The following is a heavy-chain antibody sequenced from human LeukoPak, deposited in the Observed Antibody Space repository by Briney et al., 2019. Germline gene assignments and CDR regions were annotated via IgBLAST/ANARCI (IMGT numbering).Heavy chain of an antibody. J-gene: IGHJ3*02. V-gene: IGHV1-46*01. CDR1: GYTFTSYY. CDR3: ARDLDYVWGSYRRGAFDI. Sequence: ASVKVSCKASGYTFTSYYMHWVRQAPGQGLEWMGIINPSGGSTSYAQKFQGRVTMTRDTSTSTVYMELSSLRSEDTAVYYCARDLDYVWGSYRRGAFDIWGQGTMVTVSS. CDR2: INPSGGST. D-gene: IGHD3-16*02.